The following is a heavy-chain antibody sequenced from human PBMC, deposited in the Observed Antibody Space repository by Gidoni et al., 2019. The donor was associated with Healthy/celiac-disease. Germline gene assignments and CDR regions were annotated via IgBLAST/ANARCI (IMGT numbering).Heavy chain of an antibody. J-gene: IGHJ4*02. CDR1: GGSVSSGSYY. D-gene: IGHD6-25*01. V-gene: IGHV4-61*01. CDR2: IYYIGST. CDR3: ATLDSPYSSAPRGDY. Sequence: QVQLQESGPGLVKPSETLSLTCTVSGGSVSSGSYYWSWIRQPPGQGLEWIGYIYYIGSTNYNPSLKSRVTISVDTSKNQFSLKLSSVTAADTAVYYCATLDSPYSSAPRGDYWGQGTLVTVSS.